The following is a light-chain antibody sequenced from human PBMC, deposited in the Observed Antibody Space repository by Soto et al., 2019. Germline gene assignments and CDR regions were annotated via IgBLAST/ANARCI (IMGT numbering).Light chain of an antibody. Sequence: DIQMTQSPSFLSASVGDRVTVTCRASQSVGTHLHWYQQKSGKAPKLLIYGASTLQRGVPSRFSGSGSGTDFTLTITSLQPDDLAVYDCQHSHTSPRTFGQGTRLDIK. J-gene: IGKJ2*01. CDR1: QSVGTH. CDR3: QHSHTSPRT. CDR2: GAS. V-gene: IGKV1-39*01.